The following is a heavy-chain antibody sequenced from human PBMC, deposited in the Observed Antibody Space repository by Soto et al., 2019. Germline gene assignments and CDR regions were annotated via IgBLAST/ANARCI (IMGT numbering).Heavy chain of an antibody. CDR3: ARDSSGATGSPRTDFDY. Sequence: GGSLRLSCAASGFTFSSYGMHWVRQAPGKGLEWVAVIWYDGSNKYYADSVKGRFTISRDNSKNTLYLQMNSLRAEDTAVYYCARDSSGATGSPRTDFDYWGQGTLVTVSS. CDR1: GFTFSSYG. CDR2: IWYDGSNK. J-gene: IGHJ4*02. D-gene: IGHD6-19*01. V-gene: IGHV3-33*01.